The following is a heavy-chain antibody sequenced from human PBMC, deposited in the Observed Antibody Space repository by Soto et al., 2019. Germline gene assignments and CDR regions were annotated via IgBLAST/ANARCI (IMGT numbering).Heavy chain of an antibody. CDR3: AKERRKRQGYYYFDY. CDR1: GFTFSSYG. V-gene: IGHV3-30*18. CDR2: ISYDGSNK. Sequence: QVQLVESGGGVVQAGRSLRLSCAASGFTFSSYGMHWVRQAPGKGLEWVAVISYDGSNKYYADSVKGRFTISRDNSKNTLYLQMNSLRAEDTAVYYCAKERRKRQGYYYFDYWGQGTLVTVSS. D-gene: IGHD6-13*01. J-gene: IGHJ4*02.